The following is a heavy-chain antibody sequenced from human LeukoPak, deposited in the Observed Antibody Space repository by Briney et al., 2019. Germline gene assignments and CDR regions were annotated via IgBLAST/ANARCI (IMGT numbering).Heavy chain of an antibody. CDR2: ISAYSGNT. J-gene: IGHJ3*02. D-gene: IGHD4-23*01. V-gene: IGHV1-18*01. CDR3: ARDTTVVTPDGFDI. CDR1: GYTFISYG. Sequence: ASVKVSCKASGYTFISYGISWVRLAPGQGLEWMGWISAYSGNTNYAQKLQGRVTMTTDTSTNTAYMVLRSLRSDDTAVYYCARDTTVVTPDGFDIWGQGTMVTVSS.